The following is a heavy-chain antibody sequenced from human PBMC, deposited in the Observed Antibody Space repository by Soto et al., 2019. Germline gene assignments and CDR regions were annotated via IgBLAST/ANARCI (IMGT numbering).Heavy chain of an antibody. CDR1: GFTFRSHG. V-gene: IGHV3-33*01. Sequence: QVQMVESGGGVVQPRSSLRLSCTASGFTFRSHGMHWVRQAPGKGLEWVTVIWYDGSREYYVDSVKGRFTISRDNSKNTVYLQMNSLRAEDTAVYYCARAEKQWHLDYWGQGTLVTVSS. CDR3: ARAEKQWHLDY. CDR2: IWYDGSRE. D-gene: IGHD2-8*01. J-gene: IGHJ4*02.